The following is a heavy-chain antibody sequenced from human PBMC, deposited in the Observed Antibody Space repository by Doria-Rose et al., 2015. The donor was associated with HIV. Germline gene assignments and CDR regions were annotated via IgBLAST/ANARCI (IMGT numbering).Heavy chain of an antibody. V-gene: IGHV2-26*01. CDR2: MCSDDER. J-gene: IGHJ4*02. CDR3: ARIKSSRWYHKYYFDF. Sequence: QVTLKESGPVLVKPTETLTLTCTVSGVSLSSPGMGVSWIRQPPGKALEWLANMCSDDERSYKTSLKSRLTISRSTSKRHVVLTMTDMDPVDTATYYCARIKSSRWYHKYYFDFWGQGTLVIVSA. D-gene: IGHD6-13*01. CDR1: GVSLSSPGMG.